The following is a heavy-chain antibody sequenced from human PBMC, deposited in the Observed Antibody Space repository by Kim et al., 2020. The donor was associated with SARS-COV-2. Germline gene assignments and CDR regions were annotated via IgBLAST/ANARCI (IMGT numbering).Heavy chain of an antibody. D-gene: IGHD3-22*01. J-gene: IGHJ3*02. CDR3: ARARYDSSGYYYVSLRLPARNHYAFDI. Sequence: SETLSLTCAVYGGSFSGYYWSWIRQPPGKGLEWIGEINHSGSTNYNPSLKSRVTISVDTSKNQFSLKLSSVTAADTAVYYCARARYDSSGYYYVSLRLPARNHYAFDIWGQGTMVTVSS. CDR2: INHSGST. V-gene: IGHV4-34*01. CDR1: GGSFSGYY.